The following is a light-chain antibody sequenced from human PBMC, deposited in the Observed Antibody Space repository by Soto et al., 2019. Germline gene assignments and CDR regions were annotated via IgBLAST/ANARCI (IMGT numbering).Light chain of an antibody. V-gene: IGKV3-15*01. CDR3: QQYYHWPRT. CDR2: GVS. Sequence: EIVLTQSPATLSLSPGETATLSCRASQSVSGYIGWYQQKPGQAPRPLIYGVSTRATGVPARFSGYGSGTEFTLTISSLQSEDFAVYYCQQYYHWPRTFGQGTKVDI. CDR1: QSVSGY. J-gene: IGKJ1*01.